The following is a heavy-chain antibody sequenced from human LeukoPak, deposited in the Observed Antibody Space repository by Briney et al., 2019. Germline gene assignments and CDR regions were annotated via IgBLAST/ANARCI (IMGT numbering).Heavy chain of an antibody. Sequence: SETLSLTCTVSGGSISSSSYSWGWIRQPPGKGLEWIGNIYYTGSTYYNPSLKSRVTISVDTSKNQFSLKLSSVTAADAAVYYCARVPVNIWENWFDPWGQGTLVTVSS. J-gene: IGHJ5*02. V-gene: IGHV4-39*07. CDR2: IYYTGST. D-gene: IGHD1-26*01. CDR1: GGSISSSSYS. CDR3: ARVPVNIWENWFDP.